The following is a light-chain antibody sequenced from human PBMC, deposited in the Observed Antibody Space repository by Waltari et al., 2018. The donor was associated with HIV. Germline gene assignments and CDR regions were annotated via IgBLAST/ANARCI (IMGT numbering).Light chain of an antibody. Sequence: EIVLTQSPGTLSLSPGERATLSCRASQSVNRNYFAWYQQKLGQAPRLVINGEFSRATGIPDRFSGSGSGTEYTLTISRLEPEDFAVYYCHQYGSQGYTFGQGTKLESK. CDR2: GEF. CDR1: QSVNRNY. V-gene: IGKV3-20*01. J-gene: IGKJ2*01. CDR3: HQYGSQGYT.